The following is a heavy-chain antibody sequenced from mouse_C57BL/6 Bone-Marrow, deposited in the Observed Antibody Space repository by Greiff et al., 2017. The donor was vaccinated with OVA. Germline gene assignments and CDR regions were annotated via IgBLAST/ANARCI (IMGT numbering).Heavy chain of an antibody. Sequence: EVQLVESGGGLVKPGGSLKLSCAASGFTFSDYGMHWVRQAPEKGLEWVAYISSGSSTIYYADTVKGRFTISRDNAKNTLFLQLTSLRSEDTAVYYCARPGGLRQRGFDYWGQGTTLTVSS. V-gene: IGHV5-17*01. D-gene: IGHD3-2*01. CDR2: ISSGSSTI. CDR1: GFTFSDYG. CDR3: ARPGGLRQRGFDY. J-gene: IGHJ2*01.